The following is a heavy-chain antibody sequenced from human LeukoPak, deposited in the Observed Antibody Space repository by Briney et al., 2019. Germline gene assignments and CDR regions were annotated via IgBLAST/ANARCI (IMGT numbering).Heavy chain of an antibody. V-gene: IGHV3-9*01. Sequence: GRSLRLSCAASGFTFDDYAMHWVRQAPGKGLEWVSGISWNSGSIGYADSVKGRFTISRDNAKNSLYLQMNSLRAEDTALYFCARGGGLDVWGQGATVTVSS. CDR3: ARGGGLDV. CDR2: ISWNSGSI. D-gene: IGHD3-16*01. CDR1: GFTFDDYA. J-gene: IGHJ6*02.